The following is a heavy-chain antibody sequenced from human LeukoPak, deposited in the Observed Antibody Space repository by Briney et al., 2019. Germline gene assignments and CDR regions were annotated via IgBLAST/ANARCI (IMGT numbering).Heavy chain of an antibody. Sequence: SETLSLTCAVYGGSFSGYYWSWIRQPPGKGLEWIGEINHSGSTNYNPSLKSRVTISVDTSKNQFSLKLSSVTAADTAVYYCARVRGYSYGYYMDVWGKGTTVTVSS. CDR1: GGSFSGYY. J-gene: IGHJ6*03. CDR2: INHSGST. CDR3: ARVRGYSYGYYMDV. V-gene: IGHV4-34*01. D-gene: IGHD5-18*01.